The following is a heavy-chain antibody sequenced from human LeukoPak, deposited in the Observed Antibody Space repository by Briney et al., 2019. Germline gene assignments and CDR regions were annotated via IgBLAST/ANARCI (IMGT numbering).Heavy chain of an antibody. CDR3: AKGDWGDY. J-gene: IGHJ4*02. CDR1: GFTFSSYW. V-gene: IGHV3-23*01. CDR2: ISDSGDST. D-gene: IGHD7-27*01. Sequence: PGGSLRLSCAASGFTFSSYWMTWVRQAPGKGLEWVSGISDSGDSTYYADSVKGRFTISKDNSNNTLYLQMNSLRADDTAVYYCAKGDWGDYWGQGTLVTVSS.